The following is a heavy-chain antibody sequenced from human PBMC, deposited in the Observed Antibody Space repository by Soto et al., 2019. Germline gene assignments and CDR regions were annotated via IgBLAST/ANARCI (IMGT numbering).Heavy chain of an antibody. CDR3: ARDLDY. V-gene: IGHV3-30-3*01. Sequence: GSLRLSCAASGFTFSSYAMHWVRQAPGKGLEWVAVISYDGSNKYYADSVKGRFTISRDNSKNTLYLQMNSLRAEDTAVYYCARDLDYWGQGTLVTVSS. CDR2: ISYDGSNK. J-gene: IGHJ4*02. CDR1: GFTFSSYA.